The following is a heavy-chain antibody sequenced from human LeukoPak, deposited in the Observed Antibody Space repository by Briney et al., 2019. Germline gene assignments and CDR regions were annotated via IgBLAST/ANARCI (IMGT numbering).Heavy chain of an antibody. D-gene: IGHD2-2*02. Sequence: SETLSLTCTVSGGSFGTYYWSWIRQPPGKGLEWIGDIYYSGSTNYNPSLKSRVTISIETSRNKFSLKLSSLTAADTAVYYCASRPYTYGYFDNWGPGTLVTVSS. CDR3: ASRPYTYGYFDN. CDR2: IYYSGST. CDR1: GGSFGTYY. V-gene: IGHV4-59*12. J-gene: IGHJ4*02.